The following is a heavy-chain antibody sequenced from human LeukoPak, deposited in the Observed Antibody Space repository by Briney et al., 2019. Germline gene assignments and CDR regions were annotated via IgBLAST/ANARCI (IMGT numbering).Heavy chain of an antibody. CDR2: IYYSGST. CDR1: GGSFSSYY. V-gene: IGHV4-59*01. CDR3: ARGPYSYDSSGAFDI. J-gene: IGHJ3*02. Sequence: SETLSLTCTVSGGSFSSYYWSWIRQPPGKGLEWIGYIYYSGSTNYNPSLKSRVTISVETSKNQFSLKLSSVTAADTAVYFCARGPYSYDSSGAFDIWGQGTMVTVSS. D-gene: IGHD3-22*01.